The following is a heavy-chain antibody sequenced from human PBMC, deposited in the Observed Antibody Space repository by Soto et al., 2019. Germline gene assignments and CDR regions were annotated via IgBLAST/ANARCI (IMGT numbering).Heavy chain of an antibody. CDR3: ARHVPAAGYSYGMDV. V-gene: IGHV1-69*12. CDR2: IIPIFGTA. CDR1: GGTFSSYA. Sequence: QVQLVQSGAEVKKPGSSVKVSCKASGGTFSSYAISWVRQAPGQGLEWMGGIIPIFGTANYAQKFQGRVTITADESASTAYMELGSLRSEDTAVYYCARHVPAAGYSYGMDVWGQGATVTVSS. D-gene: IGHD2-2*01. J-gene: IGHJ6*02.